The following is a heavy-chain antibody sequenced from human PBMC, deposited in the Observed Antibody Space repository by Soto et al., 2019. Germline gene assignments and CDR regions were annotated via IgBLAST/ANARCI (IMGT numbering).Heavy chain of an antibody. CDR3: VKAPKAHIVVLPGVI. D-gene: IGHD2-2*01. Sequence: QVQLVESGGGVVQPGRSLRLSCAASGFTFSSYGMHWVRQAPGKGLEWVAVISYDGNTQYYADSVKGRFTISRDNSKNPLWLQMDSLRVEDTAVYYCVKAPKAHIVVLPGVIWGQGTLVTVSS. CDR2: ISYDGNTQ. V-gene: IGHV3-30*18. J-gene: IGHJ4*02. CDR1: GFTFSSYG.